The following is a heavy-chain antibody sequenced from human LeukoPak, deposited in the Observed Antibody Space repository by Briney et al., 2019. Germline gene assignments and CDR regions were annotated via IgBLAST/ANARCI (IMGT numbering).Heavy chain of an antibody. D-gene: IGHD2-15*01. Sequence: ASVKVSCKASGYTFTGYYMHWVRQAPGQGLEWMGIINPSGVSTSYAQKFQGRVTMTRDTSTSTVYMELSSLRSEDTAVYYCARGDMAVYYFDYWGQGTLVTVSS. CDR2: INPSGVST. CDR1: GYTFTGYY. CDR3: ARGDMAVYYFDY. V-gene: IGHV1-46*01. J-gene: IGHJ4*02.